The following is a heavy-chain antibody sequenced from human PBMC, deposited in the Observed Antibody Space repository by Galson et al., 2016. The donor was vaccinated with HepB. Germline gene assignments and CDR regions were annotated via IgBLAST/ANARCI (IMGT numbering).Heavy chain of an antibody. D-gene: IGHD6-19*01. Sequence: TLSLTCTVSGGSISNRSYYWGWIRQPPGKGLECIGRIYNSGNTYYNPTLQSRVTISLDTSKNQFSLKVRSLTAADTAVYYCARGIAVAGPTWFDPWGQGTLVTVSS. CDR3: ARGIAVAGPTWFDP. V-gene: IGHV4-39*01. CDR2: IYNSGNT. CDR1: GGSISNRSYY. J-gene: IGHJ5*02.